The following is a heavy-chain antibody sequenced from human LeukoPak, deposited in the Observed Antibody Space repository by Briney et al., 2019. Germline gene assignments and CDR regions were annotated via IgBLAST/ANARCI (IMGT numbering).Heavy chain of an antibody. J-gene: IGHJ5*02. CDR3: ARSQGYCSGGSCLQGDWFDP. D-gene: IGHD2-15*01. V-gene: IGHV5-51*01. Sequence: GESLKISCKSSGYSFTNYWLGWVRQMPGKGLEWMGIIYPGDSDTKYSPSFQGQVTISADKSISTAYLQWRSLKASDTAMYYCARSQGYCSGGSCLQGDWFDPWGQGTLVTVSS. CDR2: IYPGDSDT. CDR1: GYSFTNYW.